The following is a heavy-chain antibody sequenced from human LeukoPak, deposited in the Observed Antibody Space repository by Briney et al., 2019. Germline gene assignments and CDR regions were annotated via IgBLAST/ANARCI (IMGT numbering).Heavy chain of an antibody. Sequence: PSETLSLTCTVSGGSISSYYWSWIRQPPGKGLEWIGYIYYSGSTNYNPSLKSRVTISVDTSKNQFSLKLSSVTAADTAVYYCARFGVVVPAAMGYYYYYYVDVWGKGTTVTVSS. CDR2: IYYSGST. CDR1: GGSISSYY. V-gene: IGHV4-59*01. D-gene: IGHD2-2*01. CDR3: ARFGVVVPAAMGYYYYYYVDV. J-gene: IGHJ6*03.